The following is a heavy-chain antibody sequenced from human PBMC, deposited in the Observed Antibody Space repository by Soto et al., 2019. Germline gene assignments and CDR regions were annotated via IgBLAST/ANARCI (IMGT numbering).Heavy chain of an antibody. CDR3: AKEPQPEGPTYFFAPASTADCMHV. CDR1: GFTFNTYG. D-gene: IGHD2-21*02. J-gene: IGHJ6*02. Sequence: GSLSLSCVASGFTFNTYGMTWVRQAPGQGLEWVSFVTGKGGRSYYADSVKGRFTISRDSSKDTLYLQMNSLRVDDTAVYYCAKEPQPEGPTYFFAPASTADCMHVWGQGTTVTVSS. CDR2: VTGKGGRS. V-gene: IGHV3-23*01.